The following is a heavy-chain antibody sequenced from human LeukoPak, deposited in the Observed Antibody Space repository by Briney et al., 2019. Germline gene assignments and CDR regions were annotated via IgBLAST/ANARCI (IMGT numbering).Heavy chain of an antibody. CDR3: ARDRSYYDFWSGIPPSSGWFDP. CDR2: IYYSGST. D-gene: IGHD3-3*01. J-gene: IGHJ5*02. V-gene: IGHV4-31*03. Sequence: SQTLSLTCTVSGGSISSGGYYWSWIRQHPGKGLEWIGYIYYSGSTYYNPSLKSRVTISVDTSKNQFSLKLSSVTAADTAVYYCARDRSYYDFWSGIPPSSGWFDPWGQGTLVTVSS. CDR1: GGSISSGGYY.